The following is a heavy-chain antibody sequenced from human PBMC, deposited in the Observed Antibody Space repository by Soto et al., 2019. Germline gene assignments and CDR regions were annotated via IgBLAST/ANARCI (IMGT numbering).Heavy chain of an antibody. Sequence: EVQLLESGGGLVQPGGSLRLSCAASGFTFSSYAMSWVRQAPGKGLEWVSAISGSGGSTYYADSVKGRFTISRDNSKNTLYLQMNSLRAEDTAVYYCASLSITRTTTHYYGMDVWGQGTTVTVSS. CDR1: GFTFSSYA. CDR3: ASLSITRTTTHYYGMDV. CDR2: ISGSGGST. J-gene: IGHJ6*02. D-gene: IGHD1-7*01. V-gene: IGHV3-23*01.